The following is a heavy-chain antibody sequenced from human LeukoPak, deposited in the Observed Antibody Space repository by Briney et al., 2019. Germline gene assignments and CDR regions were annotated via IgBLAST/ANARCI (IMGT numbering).Heavy chain of an antibody. CDR2: ISGSGGST. D-gene: IGHD1-26*01. CDR3: TTRTHEGPHSGSYRFDY. Sequence: PGGSPRLSCAASGFTFSSYAMSWVRQAPGKGLEWVSAISGSGGSTYYADSVKGRFTISRDNSKNTLYLQMNSLRAEDTAVYYCTTRTHEGPHSGSYRFDYWGQGTLVTVSS. CDR1: GFTFSSYA. J-gene: IGHJ4*02. V-gene: IGHV3-23*01.